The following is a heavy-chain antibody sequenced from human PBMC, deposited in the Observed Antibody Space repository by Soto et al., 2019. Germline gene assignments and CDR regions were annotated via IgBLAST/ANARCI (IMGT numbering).Heavy chain of an antibody. J-gene: IGHJ4*02. D-gene: IGHD6-13*01. Sequence: GEALKISYKGSGYSFTSYWISRVLQITGKGLEWMGRIDPSDSYTNYSPSFQGHVTISADKSISTAYLQWSSLKASDTAMYYCARLQAAAGDNDLTFDYWGQGTLVTVSS. CDR2: IDPSDSYT. CDR3: ARLQAAAGDNDLTFDY. V-gene: IGHV5-10-1*01. CDR1: GYSFTSYW.